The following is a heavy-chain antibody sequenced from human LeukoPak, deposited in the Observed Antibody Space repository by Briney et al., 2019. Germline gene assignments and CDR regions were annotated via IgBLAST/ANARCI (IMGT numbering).Heavy chain of an antibody. Sequence: ASVNVSHKSSVYTFTIYDINWVRPPTAQGLAWVGWIAPFNDNTHYTQRFQDRANITRDNSTSTAYLELSSLTSHDTAVFYCAQGSGYSALDVWGQGTMVTVSS. J-gene: IGHJ3*01. D-gene: IGHD5-12*01. V-gene: IGHV1-8*01. CDR3: AQGSGYSALDV. CDR1: VYTFTIYD. CDR2: IAPFNDNT.